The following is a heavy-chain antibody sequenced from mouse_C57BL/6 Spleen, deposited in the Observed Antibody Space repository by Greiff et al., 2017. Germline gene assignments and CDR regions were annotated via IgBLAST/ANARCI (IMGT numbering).Heavy chain of an antibody. CDR2: IWRGGST. CDR3: AKEDYYGSSWYFDV. Sequence: QVHVKQSGPGLVQPSQSLSITCTVSGFSLTSYGVHWVRQSPGKGLEWLVVIWRGGSTDYNAAFMSRLSITKDNSKSQVFFKMNSLQADDTAIYYCAKEDYYGSSWYFDVWGTGTTVTVSS. J-gene: IGHJ1*03. D-gene: IGHD1-1*01. CDR1: GFSLTSYG. V-gene: IGHV2-5*01.